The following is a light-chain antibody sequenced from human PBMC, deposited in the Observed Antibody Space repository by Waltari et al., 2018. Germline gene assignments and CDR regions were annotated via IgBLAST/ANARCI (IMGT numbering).Light chain of an antibody. V-gene: IGKV3-11*01. Sequence: EIVLAQSPATLSLSPGERATLSCRASQTVNSYLAWYQQKPGQAPRLLIYDASNRATGIPARFSGRGSGTDFALTISSLEPEDFAVYYCQQRRDWPLTFGGGTRVEIK. J-gene: IGKJ4*01. CDR1: QTVNSY. CDR2: DAS. CDR3: QQRRDWPLT.